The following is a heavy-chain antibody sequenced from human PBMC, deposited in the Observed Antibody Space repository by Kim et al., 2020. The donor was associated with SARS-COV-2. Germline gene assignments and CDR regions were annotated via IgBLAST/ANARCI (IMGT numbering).Heavy chain of an antibody. Sequence: GGSLRLSCAASGLPFSNYSMHWVRQAPGKGPEWVAFISYDGKNEEYADSARVRCTISRANAKSSLFLDMNSLRFDDPALYYCVGGSHTRSSSYYFDYWGQGALVTVSS. D-gene: IGHD2-21*01. CDR1: GLPFSNYS. CDR3: VGGSHTRSSSYYFDY. CDR2: ISYDGKNE. V-gene: IGHV3-30*04. J-gene: IGHJ4*02.